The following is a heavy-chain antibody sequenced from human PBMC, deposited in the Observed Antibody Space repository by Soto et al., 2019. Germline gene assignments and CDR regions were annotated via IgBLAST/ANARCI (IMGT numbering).Heavy chain of an antibody. CDR2: IYYSGSA. CDR1: GGSISSHY. D-gene: IGHD3-22*01. J-gene: IGHJ4*02. CDR3: ARTISCYYVDF. V-gene: IGHV4-59*11. Sequence: QVQMQESGPGLGKPSATLSLTCTVSGGSISSHYWSWIRQPPGKGLEWIGYIYYSGSANYNPTLNSSVTISLDSSKNQYSLILSSVTTADTAVYYCARTISCYYVDFWCQGTQVTVS.